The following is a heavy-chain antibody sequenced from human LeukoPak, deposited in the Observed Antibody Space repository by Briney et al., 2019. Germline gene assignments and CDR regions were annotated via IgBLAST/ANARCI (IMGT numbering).Heavy chain of an antibody. J-gene: IGHJ4*02. CDR1: GFTFSDYY. Sequence: GGSLRLSCAASGFTFSDYYMSWIRQAPGKGLEWVSYISSSGSTIYYADSVKGRFTISRDNAKNSLYLQMNSLRAEDTALYYCASLNRADCSSTSCHTHYWGQGTLVTVSS. D-gene: IGHD2-2*01. CDR2: ISSSGSTI. CDR3: ASLNRADCSSTSCHTHY. V-gene: IGHV3-11*04.